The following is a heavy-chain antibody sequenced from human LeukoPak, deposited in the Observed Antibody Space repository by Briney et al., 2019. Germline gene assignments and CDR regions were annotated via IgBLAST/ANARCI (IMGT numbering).Heavy chain of an antibody. D-gene: IGHD2-15*01. V-gene: IGHV4-59*02. CDR3: ARGSYCSGGSCMFDY. CDR2: VYHTGNT. J-gene: IGHJ4*02. CDR1: GGSVSSYY. Sequence: PSETLSLTCTVSGGSVSSYYWSWIRQPPEXGLEWIGHVYHTGNTNYNPSLKSRVTISADTSKNELSLKLSSVTAADTAVYYCARGSYCSGGSCMFDYWGQGTLVTVPS.